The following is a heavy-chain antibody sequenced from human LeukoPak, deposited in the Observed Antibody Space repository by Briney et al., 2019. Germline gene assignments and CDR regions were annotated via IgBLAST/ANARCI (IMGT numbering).Heavy chain of an antibody. V-gene: IGHV4-34*01. CDR3: ARGLRRTPNWFDP. CDR1: GGSFSGYY. J-gene: IGHJ5*02. Sequence: SETLSLTCAVYGGSFSGYYWSWIRQPPGKGLEWIGEINHSGSTNYNPSLKSRVTISVDTSKNQFPLKLSSVTAADTAVYYCARGLRRTPNWFDPWGQGTLVTVSS. D-gene: IGHD4-17*01. CDR2: INHSGST.